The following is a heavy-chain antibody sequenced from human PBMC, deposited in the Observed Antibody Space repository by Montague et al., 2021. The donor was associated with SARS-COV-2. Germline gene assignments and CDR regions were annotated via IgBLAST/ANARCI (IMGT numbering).Heavy chain of an antibody. CDR2: IKHSGST. CDR1: GGSFSGYY. V-gene: IGHV4-34*01. Sequence: SETLSLTCAVYGGSFSGYYWSWIRQAPGKRLEWIGEIKHSGSTNYNPSLKSRVTISVDTSKNQFSLKLSSVTAADTAVYYCARGITVTNLFYYYYGMDVWGQGTTVTVSS. D-gene: IGHD4-11*01. J-gene: IGHJ6*02. CDR3: ARGITVTNLFYYYYGMDV.